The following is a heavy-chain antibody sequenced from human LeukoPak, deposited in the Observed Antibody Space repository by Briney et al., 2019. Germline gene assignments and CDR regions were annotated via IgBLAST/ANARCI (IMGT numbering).Heavy chain of an antibody. CDR1: GFTFSNYW. CDR3: ARVRTTVINHAFGI. D-gene: IGHD4-17*01. CDR2: INSDGSSI. V-gene: IGHV3-74*01. J-gene: IGHJ3*02. Sequence: HSGGSLRLSCAASGFTFSNYWMHWLRQAPGKGLVWVSRINSDGSSITYADSVQGRFTISRDNAKNTLYLQVNSLRAEDTAVYFCARVRTTVINHAFGIRGQGTMVTVSS.